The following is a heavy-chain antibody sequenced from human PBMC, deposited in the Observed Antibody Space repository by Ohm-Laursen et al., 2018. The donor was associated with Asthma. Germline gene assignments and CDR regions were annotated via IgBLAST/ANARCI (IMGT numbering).Heavy chain of an antibody. Sequence: SLRLSCAASGYTFSRYSIHWVRQFPGKGLEWVASISTASTFIYYADSVRGRFTTSRDNAKNSLYLQMNSLRAEDTAVYYCAKDGVAVARYGWFDPWGQGTLVTVSS. D-gene: IGHD6-19*01. V-gene: IGHV3-21*04. J-gene: IGHJ5*02. CDR1: GYTFSRYS. CDR2: ISTASTFI. CDR3: AKDGVAVARYGWFDP.